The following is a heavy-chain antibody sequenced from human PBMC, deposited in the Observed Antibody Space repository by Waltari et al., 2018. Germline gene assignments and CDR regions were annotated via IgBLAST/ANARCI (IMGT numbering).Heavy chain of an antibody. Sequence: QVQLVQSGAEVKKPGSSVKVSCKASGGTFSSYAISWVRQAPGQGLEWMGGIIPIFGTANYAQKFQGRVTITADESTSTAYMELSSLRSEDTAVYYCAREGTYCSSTSCYTGYGYWGQGTLVTVSS. CDR1: GGTFSSYA. CDR2: IIPIFGTA. J-gene: IGHJ4*02. V-gene: IGHV1-69*12. CDR3: AREGTYCSSTSCYTGYGY. D-gene: IGHD2-2*02.